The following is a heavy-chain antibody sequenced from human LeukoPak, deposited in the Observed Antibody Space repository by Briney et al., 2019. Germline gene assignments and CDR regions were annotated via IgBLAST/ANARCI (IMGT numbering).Heavy chain of an antibody. D-gene: IGHD2-2*01. V-gene: IGHV4-30-4*01. CDR3: ARVYYQLLSAWFDP. J-gene: IGHJ5*02. CDR1: DGSISSGDYY. CDR2: IDYSANT. Sequence: SETLSLTCTISDGSISSGDYYWSWIRQPPGKGLEWFGYIDYSANTYYNPSLKSRVSISADTPKNHFSLNVSSVTAADTAVYYCARVYYQLLSAWFDPWGQGTLVTVSS.